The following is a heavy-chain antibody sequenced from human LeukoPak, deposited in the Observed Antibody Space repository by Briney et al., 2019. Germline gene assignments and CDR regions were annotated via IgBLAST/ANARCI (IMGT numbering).Heavy chain of an antibody. CDR2: IYSGGST. CDR3: AREGPGIAVAGGSH. J-gene: IGHJ4*02. CDR1: GFTVSSNY. Sequence: GGSLRLSCAASGFTVSSNYMSWVRQAPGKGLEWVSVIYSGGSTYYADSVKGRFTISRDNSKNTLYLQMNSLRAEDTAVYYCAREGPGIAVAGGSHWGQGTLVTVSS. V-gene: IGHV3-53*01. D-gene: IGHD6-19*01.